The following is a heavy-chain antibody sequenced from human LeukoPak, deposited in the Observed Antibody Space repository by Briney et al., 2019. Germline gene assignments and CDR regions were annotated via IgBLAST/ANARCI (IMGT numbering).Heavy chain of an antibody. V-gene: IGHV3-48*01. Sequence: GGSLRLSCAASGFTFSSYSMNWVRQAPGKGLEWVSYISSSSSTIYYADSVKGRFTISRDNAKNSLYLQMNSLRAEDTAVYYCAKDPRLWWFDPWGQGTLVTVSS. CDR3: AKDPRLWWFDP. CDR1: GFTFSSYS. J-gene: IGHJ5*02. D-gene: IGHD2-21*01. CDR2: ISSSSSTI.